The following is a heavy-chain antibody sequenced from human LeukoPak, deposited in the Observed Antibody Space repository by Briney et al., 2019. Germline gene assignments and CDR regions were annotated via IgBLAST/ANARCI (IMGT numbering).Heavy chain of an antibody. CDR2: INTNTGNP. D-gene: IGHD3-16*01. CDR3: DY. CDR1: GYTFTSYA. J-gene: IGHJ4*02. Sequence: ASVKVSCKASGYTFTSYAMNWVRQAPGQGLEWMGWINTNTGNPTYAQGFTGRFVFSLDTSVSTAYYCARELFGMTTFGGVVDYWGQGTLVTVSS. V-gene: IGHV7-4-1*01.